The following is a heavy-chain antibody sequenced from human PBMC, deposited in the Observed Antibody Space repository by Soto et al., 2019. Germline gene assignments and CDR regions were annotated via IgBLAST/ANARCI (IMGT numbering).Heavy chain of an antibody. Sequence: QVQLQESGPGLVKPSQTLSLTCTVSGGSISSGGYYWSWIRQHPGKGLEWIGYIYYSGSTYYNPSLKSRVTISVDTSKNQFSLKLSSVTAADTAVHYCARAKDDSSGYYYGALDYWGQGTLVTVSS. J-gene: IGHJ4*02. CDR2: IYYSGST. CDR1: GGSISSGGYY. CDR3: ARAKDDSSGYYYGALDY. V-gene: IGHV4-31*03. D-gene: IGHD3-22*01.